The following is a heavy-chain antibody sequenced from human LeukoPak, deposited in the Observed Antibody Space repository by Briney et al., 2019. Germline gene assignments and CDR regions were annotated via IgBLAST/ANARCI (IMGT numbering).Heavy chain of an antibody. CDR3: AAVQSGWYQWNAFDI. D-gene: IGHD6-19*01. CDR2: ISSSSSTI. Sequence: GGSLRLSCAASGFTFSSYWMSWVRQAPGKGLEWVSYISSSSSTIYYADSVKGRFTISRDNAKNSLYLQMNSLRAEDTAVYYCAAVQSGWYQWNAFDIWGQGTMVTVSS. V-gene: IGHV3-48*01. J-gene: IGHJ3*02. CDR1: GFTFSSYW.